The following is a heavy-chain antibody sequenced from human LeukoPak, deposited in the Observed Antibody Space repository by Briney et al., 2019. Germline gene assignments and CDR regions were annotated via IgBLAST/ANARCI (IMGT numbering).Heavy chain of an antibody. CDR3: ARSGPPAGRPDAFDI. D-gene: IGHD2-2*01. CDR2: IYYSGKT. J-gene: IGHJ3*02. CDR1: GGSISTSSYH. Sequence: SETLSLTCTVSGGSISTSSYHWGWFRQPPGKALECIGTIYYSGKTYYNPSLNSRVTISIRTSKNEFSLKLSSVTAADRAVYYCARSGPPAGRPDAFDIWGQGTMATVSS. V-gene: IGHV4-39*07.